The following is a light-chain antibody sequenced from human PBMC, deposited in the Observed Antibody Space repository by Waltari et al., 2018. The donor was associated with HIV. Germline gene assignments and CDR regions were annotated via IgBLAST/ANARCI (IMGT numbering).Light chain of an antibody. Sequence: QSVLTQPPSVSAAPGQKGTITCSGSSSNIGENYVCRYQQLPGTAPKILIYDNNKRPSGIPDRFSGSKSGTSATLGITGLQTGDEADYYCGTWDSSLSAWVFGGGTKLTVL. V-gene: IGLV1-51*01. J-gene: IGLJ3*02. CDR2: DNN. CDR1: SSNIGENY. CDR3: GTWDSSLSAWV.